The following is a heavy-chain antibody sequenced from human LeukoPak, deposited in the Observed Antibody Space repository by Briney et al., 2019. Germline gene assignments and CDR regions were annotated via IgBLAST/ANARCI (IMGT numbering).Heavy chain of an antibody. CDR1: GGSISGGY. CDR2: IYYSGRA. D-gene: IGHD3-3*01. Sequence: SQTLSLTCTVSGGSISGGYWTWVRQPPGKGLEWIGQIYYSGRADYNPSLKSRITISVDTSKNQMSLKLTSVTAADTAIYYWARFGVDYDMGVWGQGTTVTVSS. CDR3: ARFGVDYDMGV. V-gene: IGHV4-59*01. J-gene: IGHJ6*01.